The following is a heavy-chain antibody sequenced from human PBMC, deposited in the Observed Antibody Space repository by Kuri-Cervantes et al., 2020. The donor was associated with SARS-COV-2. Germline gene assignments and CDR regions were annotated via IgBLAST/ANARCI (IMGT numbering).Heavy chain of an antibody. Sequence: ASVKVSCKASGHTFTSYDINWVRQATGQGLEWMGWMNPNSGNTGYAQKFQGRVTMTRNTSISTAYMELSSLRSEDTAVYYCARETYSGYDPHYYYYYGMDVWGQGTTVTVSS. CDR3: ARETYSGYDPHYYYYYGMDV. CDR2: MNPNSGNT. D-gene: IGHD5-12*01. CDR1: GHTFTSYD. J-gene: IGHJ6*02. V-gene: IGHV1-8*01.